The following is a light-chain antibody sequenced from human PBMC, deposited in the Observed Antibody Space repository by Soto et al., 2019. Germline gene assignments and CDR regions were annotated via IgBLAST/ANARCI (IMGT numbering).Light chain of an antibody. CDR2: DAS. Sequence: GDRVTITFLASQTIISWLAWYQQKPGNASKLLIYDASSLDSEVLSRISGSGSGTEFTLTISSLQPVSFATNYCHQYNSYSWKFGHGTKGE. J-gene: IGKJ1*01. CDR3: HQYNSYSWK. V-gene: IGKV1-5*01. CDR1: QTIISW.